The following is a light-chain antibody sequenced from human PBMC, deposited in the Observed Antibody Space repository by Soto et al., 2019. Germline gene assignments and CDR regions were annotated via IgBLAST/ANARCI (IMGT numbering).Light chain of an antibody. CDR1: QSVSSTY. CDR2: GAS. Sequence: EIVLTQSPGTLSLSPGERVTLSCRASQSVSSTYLAWYQQKPGQAPRLLIYGASSRATGIPDRFSGSGSGTDFTLTISRLEPEDVAVYYCQQYGSSPGTFGQGTKVEIK. CDR3: QQYGSSPGT. J-gene: IGKJ1*01. V-gene: IGKV3-20*01.